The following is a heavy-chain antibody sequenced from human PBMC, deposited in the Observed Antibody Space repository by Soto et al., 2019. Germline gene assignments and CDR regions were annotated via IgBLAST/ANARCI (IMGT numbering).Heavy chain of an antibody. CDR1: GYSFSKNW. V-gene: IGHV5-51*01. J-gene: IGHJ4*02. Sequence: PGESLKISCKGSGYSFSKNWIGWVRQMPGKGLEWMGIIYPGDSTTRYSPTFQGQVTISADKSINTAYLQWSSLKASDTAMYYCARGQSSSGSYFDFWGQGTLVTVSS. CDR3: ARGQSSSGSYFDF. CDR2: IYPGDSTT. D-gene: IGHD3-22*01.